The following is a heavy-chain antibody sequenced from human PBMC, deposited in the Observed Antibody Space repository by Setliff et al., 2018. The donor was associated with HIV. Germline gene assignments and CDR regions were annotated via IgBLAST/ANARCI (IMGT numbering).Heavy chain of an antibody. V-gene: IGHV3-7*03. D-gene: IGHD3-16*01. J-gene: IGHJ5*02. Sequence: PGGSLRLSCAASGFTFSNYWMDWVRQAPGKGLEWVATIKQDGSEIYYMDSVKGRFTISRDNARTSLFLEMRSLRDEDTAVYLCANLWELGAWGQGTLVTVYS. CDR3: ANLWELGA. CDR1: GFTFSNYW. CDR2: IKQDGSEI.